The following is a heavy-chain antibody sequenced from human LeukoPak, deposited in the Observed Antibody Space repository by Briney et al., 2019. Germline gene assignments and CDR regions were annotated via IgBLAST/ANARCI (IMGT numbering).Heavy chain of an antibody. D-gene: IGHD1-14*01. Sequence: PGGSLRLSCAASGFTFSSYDMYWVRQATGKGLEWVSAIGTAGDTYYPGSVKGRFTISRENAKNSLYLQMNSLRAGDTAVYYCARDTGYYDMDVWGQGTTVTVSS. V-gene: IGHV3-13*01. CDR3: ARDTGYYDMDV. CDR2: IGTAGDT. CDR1: GFTFSSYD. J-gene: IGHJ6*02.